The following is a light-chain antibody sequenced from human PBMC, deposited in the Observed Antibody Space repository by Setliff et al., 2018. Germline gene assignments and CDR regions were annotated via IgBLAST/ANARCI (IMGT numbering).Light chain of an antibody. CDR1: SSDVGGYNY. V-gene: IGLV2-11*01. CDR3: CSYAGSYTSLYV. Sequence: QSVLPQPRSVSGSPGQSVTISCTGTSSDVGGYNYVSWYQQHPGKAPKLMIYDVSKRPSGVPDRFSGSKSGNTASLTISGLQAEDEADYYCCSYAGSYTSLYVFGTGTKGTVL. CDR2: DVS. J-gene: IGLJ1*01.